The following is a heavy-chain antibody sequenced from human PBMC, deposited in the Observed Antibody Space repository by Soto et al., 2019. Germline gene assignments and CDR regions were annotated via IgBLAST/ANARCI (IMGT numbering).Heavy chain of an antibody. CDR3: ARGGKGASHFNDLAV. CDR1: GYSFIXYW. D-gene: IGHD3-16*01. Sequence: GESLKISCKGSGYSFIXYWIGWVRQMPGKGLELIVIIYPGDSDTRYSPSFEGQVTISLDKSISTAYLQWSSLKASDTAIYYCARGGKGASHFNDLAVGGQGTTVSVSS. J-gene: IGHJ6*02. CDR2: IYPGDSDT. V-gene: IGHV5-51*01.